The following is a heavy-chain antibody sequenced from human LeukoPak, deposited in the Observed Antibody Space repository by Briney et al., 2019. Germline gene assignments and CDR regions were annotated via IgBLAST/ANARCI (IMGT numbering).Heavy chain of an antibody. V-gene: IGHV1-24*01. Sequence: ASVKVSCKVPVYTLTELSMHWVLQAPGKGLEWMGGFDPEDGETIYAQKFQGRVTMTEDTSTDTAYMELSSLRSEDTAVYYCATVRSSGSYYIYLIFDYWGQGTLVTVSS. CDR3: ATVRSSGSYYIYLIFDY. CDR1: VYTLTELS. J-gene: IGHJ4*02. CDR2: FDPEDGET. D-gene: IGHD3-10*01.